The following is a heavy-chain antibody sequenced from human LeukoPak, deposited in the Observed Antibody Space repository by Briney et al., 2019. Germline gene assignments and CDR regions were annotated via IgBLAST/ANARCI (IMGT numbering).Heavy chain of an antibody. Sequence: GGSLRLSCAASGFTFTRYAMKWVRQAPGKGLEWVSTVSGPGDNTYYADSVKGRFTISRDNSKNTVYLQMNSLGAGDTAVYYCAREATSSSGWYIDYWGQGTLVTVSS. CDR3: AREATSSSGWYIDY. D-gene: IGHD6-25*01. J-gene: IGHJ4*02. CDR1: GFTFTRYA. V-gene: IGHV3-23*01. CDR2: VSGPGDNT.